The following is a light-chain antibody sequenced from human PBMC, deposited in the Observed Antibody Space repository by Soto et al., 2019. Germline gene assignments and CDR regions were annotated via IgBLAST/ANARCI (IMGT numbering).Light chain of an antibody. Sequence: DIQLTQSPSTLSASVGDRVTITCRASQTIRTWLAWYQQKPGKAPKLLIYDASSLQSGVPSRFSGSGSGTEFTLTISSLQPDDFASYYCQQYNSYPWTLGQGTKVDIK. J-gene: IGKJ1*01. V-gene: IGKV1-5*01. CDR3: QQYNSYPWT. CDR2: DAS. CDR1: QTIRTW.